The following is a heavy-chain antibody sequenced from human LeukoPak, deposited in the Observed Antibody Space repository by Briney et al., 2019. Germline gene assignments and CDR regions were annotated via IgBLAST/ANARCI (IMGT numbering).Heavy chain of an antibody. Sequence: GGSLRLSCVAAGFTFSTYTFNWVRQAPGKGLEWLSYISSGGLTIFYADSVKGRFTISRDNTKNAIYLDMTNLRAEDTAVYYCARDFDYGDYIDFWGQGTLVAVSS. CDR2: ISSGGLTI. J-gene: IGHJ4*02. CDR1: GFTFSTYT. V-gene: IGHV3-48*04. D-gene: IGHD4/OR15-4a*01. CDR3: ARDFDYGDYIDF.